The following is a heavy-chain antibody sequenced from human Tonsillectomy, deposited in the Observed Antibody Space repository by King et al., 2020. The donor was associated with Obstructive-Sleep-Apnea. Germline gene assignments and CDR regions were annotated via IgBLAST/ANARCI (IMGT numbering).Heavy chain of an antibody. D-gene: IGHD1-26*01. CDR3: ARYVGSPHFDY. CDR1: GFTFSSYS. J-gene: IGHJ4*02. V-gene: IGHV3-21*01. Sequence: VQLVESGGGLVKPGGSLRLSCAASGFTFSSYSMNWVRQAPGKGLEWVSSISSSSSYIYYANSVKGRYTISRDNAKNSLYLQMNSLRAEDTAVYYCARYVGSPHFDYWGQGTLVTVPS. CDR2: ISSSSSYI.